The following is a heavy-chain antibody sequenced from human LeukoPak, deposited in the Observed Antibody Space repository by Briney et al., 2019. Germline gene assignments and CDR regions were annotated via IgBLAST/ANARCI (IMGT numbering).Heavy chain of an antibody. CDR2: ISGSGNTS. D-gene: IGHD6-19*01. CDR3: ARGLSVARYYGMDV. CDR1: GFTFNSFE. J-gene: IGHJ6*02. V-gene: IGHV3-48*03. Sequence: GGSLRLSCAASGFTFNSFEMNWVRQAPGKGLEWVSYISGSGNTSYYAESVQGRFTISRDNAKNSLYLQMNSLRAEDTAVYYCARGLSVARYYGMDVWAKGPRSPSP.